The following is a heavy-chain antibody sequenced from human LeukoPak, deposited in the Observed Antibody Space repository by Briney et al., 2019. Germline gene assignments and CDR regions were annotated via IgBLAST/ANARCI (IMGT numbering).Heavy chain of an antibody. Sequence: GESLKISCKGSAYSFTSHWIAWVRQMPGKGLEWMGIIYPGDSDTRYSPSFQGQVTISADNTITTAYLHWSSLKASDSAMYYCARRRGDNIHFDYWGQGTLVTVS. CDR3: ARRRGDNIHFDY. J-gene: IGHJ4*02. CDR1: AYSFTSHW. D-gene: IGHD2-21*02. CDR2: IYPGDSDT. V-gene: IGHV5-51*01.